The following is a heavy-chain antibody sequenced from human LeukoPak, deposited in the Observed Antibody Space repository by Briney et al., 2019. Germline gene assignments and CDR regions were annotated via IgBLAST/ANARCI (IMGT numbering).Heavy chain of an antibody. D-gene: IGHD5-18*01. CDR1: GGSISSYY. Sequence: SETLSLTCTVSGGSISSYYWSWIRQPPGKGLEWIGYIYYSGSTNYNPSLKSRVTMSVDTSKNQFSLKLSSVTAADTAVYYCARDTAMVKGMGFDYWGQGTLVTVSS. CDR2: IYYSGST. J-gene: IGHJ4*02. CDR3: ARDTAMVKGMGFDY. V-gene: IGHV4-59*01.